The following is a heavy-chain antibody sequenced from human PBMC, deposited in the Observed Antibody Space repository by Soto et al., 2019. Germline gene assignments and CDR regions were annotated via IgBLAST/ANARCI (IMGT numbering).Heavy chain of an antibody. D-gene: IGHD7-27*01. J-gene: IGHJ4*02. CDR1: GGSISTVDYW. Sequence: QVQLQESGPGLVKPSQTLSLTCTVSGGSISTVDYWWSWIHQSPDMGLEWIGHIYDGGRTYNNPSLESRVTMSVDTSEGQLPLTLSSVSAADTAVYYCARGPSGDKVDSWGQGTLVTVSS. CDR3: ARGPSGDKVDS. CDR2: IYDGGRT. V-gene: IGHV4-30-4*01.